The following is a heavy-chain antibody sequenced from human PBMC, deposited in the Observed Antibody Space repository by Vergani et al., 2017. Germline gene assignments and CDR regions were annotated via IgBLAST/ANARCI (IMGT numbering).Heavy chain of an antibody. J-gene: IGHJ3*02. CDR2: IYYSGST. CDR1: GGSISSSSYY. CDR3: AKRFYSSGWYGDAFDI. Sequence: QLQLQESGPGLVKPSETLSLTCTVSGGSISSSSYYWGWIRQPPGKGLEWIGSIYYSGSTYYNPSLKSRVTISVDTSKNQFSLKLSSVTAADTAVYYCAKRFYSSGWYGDAFDIWGQGTMVTVSS. D-gene: IGHD6-19*01. V-gene: IGHV4-39*01.